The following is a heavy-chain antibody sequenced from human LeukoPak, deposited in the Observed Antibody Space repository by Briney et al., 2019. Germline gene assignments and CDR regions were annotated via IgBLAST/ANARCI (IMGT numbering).Heavy chain of an antibody. V-gene: IGHV1-69*04. D-gene: IGHD2-21*01. Sequence: SVTVSCKASGGTFSSYAISWVRQAPGQGLEWMGRIIPIFGIANYAQKFQGRVTITADKSTSTAYMELSSLRSEDTAVYYCARSGGDDYFDYWGQGTLVTVSS. CDR2: IIPIFGIA. CDR1: GGTFSSYA. J-gene: IGHJ4*02. CDR3: ARSGGDDYFDY.